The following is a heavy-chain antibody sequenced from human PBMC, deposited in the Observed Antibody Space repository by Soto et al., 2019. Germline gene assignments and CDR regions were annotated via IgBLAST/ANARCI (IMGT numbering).Heavy chain of an antibody. CDR1: GGSISSYY. D-gene: IGHD3-3*01. CDR2: IYTSGST. CDR3: ARDRGITIFGVALTNNWFDP. Sequence: LSLTCTVSGGSISSYYWSWIRQPAGKGLEWIGRIYTSGSTNYNPSLKSRVTMSVDTSKNQFSLKLSSVTAADTAVYYCARDRGITIFGVALTNNWFDPWGQGTLVTVSS. J-gene: IGHJ5*02. V-gene: IGHV4-4*07.